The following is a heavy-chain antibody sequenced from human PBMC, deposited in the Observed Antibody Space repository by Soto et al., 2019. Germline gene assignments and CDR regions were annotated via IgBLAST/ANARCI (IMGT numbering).Heavy chain of an antibody. CDR3: ARGVVPAEDYYYYYYMDV. CDR1: GGSISSGGYY. Sequence: SETLSLTCTVSGGSISSGGYYWSWIRQHPGKGLEWIGYIYYSGSTYYNPSLKSRVTISVDTSKNQFSLKLSSVTAADTAVYYCARGVVPAEDYYYYYYMDVWGKGTTVTVSS. CDR2: IYYSGST. D-gene: IGHD2-2*01. J-gene: IGHJ6*03. V-gene: IGHV4-31*03.